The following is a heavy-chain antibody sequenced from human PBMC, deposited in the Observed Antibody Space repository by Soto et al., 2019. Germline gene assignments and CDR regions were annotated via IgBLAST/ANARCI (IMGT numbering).Heavy chain of an antibody. CDR3: ARRRSSGRNYYYGMDV. J-gene: IGHJ6*02. Sequence: QVQLQESGPGLVKPSQTLSLTCTVSGGSISSGGYYWSWIRQHPGKGLEWIGYIYYSGSTYYNTSLKSRVTISVDTSKNQFSLKLSSVTAADTAVYYCARRRSSGRNYYYGMDVWGQGTTVTVSS. CDR1: GGSISSGGYY. CDR2: IYYSGST. D-gene: IGHD6-19*01. V-gene: IGHV4-31*03.